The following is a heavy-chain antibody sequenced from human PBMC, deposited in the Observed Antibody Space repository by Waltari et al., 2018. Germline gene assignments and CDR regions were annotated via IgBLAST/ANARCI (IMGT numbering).Heavy chain of an antibody. V-gene: IGHV1-2*02. Sequence: QVQLVQSGAEVKKSGASVKVSCKASGYSFTDNYIHWVRQAPGQGLEWRGWIKPKSGGTKYAQKFQGRVTMTRDTSISTAYMEVSRLRSDDTAVYYCARDRGVGATSDAFDVWGQGTMVAVSS. J-gene: IGHJ3*01. D-gene: IGHD1-26*01. CDR1: GYSFTDNY. CDR2: IKPKSGGT. CDR3: ARDRGVGATSDAFDV.